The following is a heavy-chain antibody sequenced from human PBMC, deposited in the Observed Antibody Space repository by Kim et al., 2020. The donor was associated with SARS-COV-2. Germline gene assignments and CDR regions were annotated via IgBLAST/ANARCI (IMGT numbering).Heavy chain of an antibody. V-gene: IGHV4-59*01. CDR2: IYYTGST. CDR3: ASHPDYNWFDP. J-gene: IGHJ5*02. CDR1: GGSISGYY. Sequence: SETLSLTCTVSGGSISGYYWSWIRQPPGKGLEWIGYIYYTGSTNYNPSLKSRVTISVDTSKNQFSLKLSSVTAADTAVYYCASHPDYNWFDPWGQGTLVTVSS.